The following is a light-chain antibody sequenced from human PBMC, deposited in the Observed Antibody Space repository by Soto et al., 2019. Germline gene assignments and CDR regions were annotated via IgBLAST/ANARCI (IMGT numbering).Light chain of an antibody. CDR1: SSDFGGYNY. J-gene: IGLJ1*01. CDR3: SSYTSSSTLIV. CDR2: DVS. Sequence: QSVLTQPASVSGSPGQSITISCTGTSSDFGGYNYVSWYQQHPGKAPKLMIYDVSNRPSGVSNRFSGSKSGNTASLTISGLQAEDEAGYYCSSYTSSSTLIVFGTGTKVTVL. V-gene: IGLV2-14*01.